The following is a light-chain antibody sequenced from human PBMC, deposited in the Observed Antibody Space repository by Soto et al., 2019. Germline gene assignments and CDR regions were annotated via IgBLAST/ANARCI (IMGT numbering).Light chain of an antibody. CDR1: YSNIGSNF. J-gene: IGLJ3*02. CDR2: SIN. V-gene: IGLV1-44*01. CDR3: SSWDDSLDGPV. Sequence: QSVLTQPPSASATPGQTVTISCSGRYSNIGSNFVSWYPRLPGTAPKLLIYSINQRPSGVPDRFSGSKSGTSASLTISGLQSEDEADYFCSSWDDSLDGPVFGGGTKLTVL.